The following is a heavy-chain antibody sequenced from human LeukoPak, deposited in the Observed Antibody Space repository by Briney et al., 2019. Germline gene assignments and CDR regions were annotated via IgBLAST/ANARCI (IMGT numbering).Heavy chain of an antibody. V-gene: IGHV4-4*02. Sequence: PSETLSLTCAVSGGSISSNKWWSWVRQPPGKGLEWIGEIYHSGSTNYNPSLKSRVTILVNKSKNQFSLKLSSVTAADTAVYYCARRYYYGSGSYIANYNWFDPWGQGTLVTVSS. CDR3: ARRYYYGSGSYIANYNWFDP. J-gene: IGHJ5*02. CDR2: IYHSGST. CDR1: GGSISSNKW. D-gene: IGHD3-10*01.